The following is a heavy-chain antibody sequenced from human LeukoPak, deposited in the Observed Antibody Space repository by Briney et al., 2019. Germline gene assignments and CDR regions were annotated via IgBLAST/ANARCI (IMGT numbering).Heavy chain of an antibody. D-gene: IGHD5-18*01. CDR1: GYTFTSHS. Sequence: ASVKVSCKTSGYTFTSHSITWVRQAPGQGLEWMGWISAYNGDTRYAQNLQGRVTMTTDTSTSTGYMELSSLRSEDTAVYYCARVSEVDTAMVYRGAFDIWGQGTMVTVSS. CDR3: ARVSEVDTAMVYRGAFDI. J-gene: IGHJ3*02. CDR2: ISAYNGDT. V-gene: IGHV1-18*01.